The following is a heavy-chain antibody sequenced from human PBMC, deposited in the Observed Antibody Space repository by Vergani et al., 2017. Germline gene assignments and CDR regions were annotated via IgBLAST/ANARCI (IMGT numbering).Heavy chain of an antibody. Sequence: QVQLVESGGGVVQPGRSLRLSCAASGFTFSSYGMHWVRQAPGKGLEWVAVISYDGSNKYYADSVKGRFTISRDNSKNTLYLQMNRLRAEDTAVYYCAKDVVGITMIVVVLYYCVDVWGKGTMVTVSS. CDR3: AKDVVGITMIVVVLYYCVDV. D-gene: IGHD3-22*01. J-gene: IGHJ6*03. CDR1: GFTFSSYG. CDR2: ISYDGSNK. V-gene: IGHV3-30*18.